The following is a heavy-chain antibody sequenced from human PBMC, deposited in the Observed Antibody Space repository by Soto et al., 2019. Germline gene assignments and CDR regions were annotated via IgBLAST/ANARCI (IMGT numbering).Heavy chain of an antibody. Sequence: SVKVSCKASGFTFTSSAMQWVRQARGQRLEWIGWIVVGSGNTNYAQKFQERVTITRDMSTSTAYMELSSLRSEDTAVYYCTALYSGYDYDYYYYMDVWGKGTTVTVSS. CDR3: TALYSGYDYDYYYYMDV. J-gene: IGHJ6*03. D-gene: IGHD5-12*01. CDR1: GFTFTSSA. CDR2: IVVGSGNT. V-gene: IGHV1-58*02.